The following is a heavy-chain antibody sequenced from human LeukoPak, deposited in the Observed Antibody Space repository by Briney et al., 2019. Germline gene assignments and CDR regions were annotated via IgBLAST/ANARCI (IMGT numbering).Heavy chain of an antibody. D-gene: IGHD3-9*01. CDR2: IRYDGSNK. CDR1: GFTFSDAW. V-gene: IGHV3-30*02. Sequence: GGSLRLSCAASGFTFSDAWMTWVRQAPGKGLEWVAFIRYDGSNKYYADSVKGRFTISRDDSKNTLYLQMNSLRAEDTAAYYCAKGYYFDILSGYSSLDSWGQGTLVTVSS. J-gene: IGHJ4*02. CDR3: AKGYYFDILSGYSSLDS.